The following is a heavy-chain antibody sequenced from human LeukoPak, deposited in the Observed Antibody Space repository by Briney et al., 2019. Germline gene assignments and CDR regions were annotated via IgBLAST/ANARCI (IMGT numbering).Heavy chain of an antibody. CDR1: GYTFTSYY. J-gene: IGHJ4*02. CDR2: IYPGGGST. CDR3: ARDNDFDC. Sequence: ASVKVSCKASGYTFTSYYIHWVRQAPGQGLEWMGIIYPGGGSTSYAQKFQGRVTMTRDMSTSTVYMELSSLRSEDTAVYYRARDNDFDCWGQGTLVTVSS. V-gene: IGHV1-46*01. D-gene: IGHD2-8*01.